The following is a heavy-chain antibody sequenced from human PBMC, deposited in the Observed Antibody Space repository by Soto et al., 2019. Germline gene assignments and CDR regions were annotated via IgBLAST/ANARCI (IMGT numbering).Heavy chain of an antibody. V-gene: IGHV3-11*03. CDR1: RFTFSDYY. D-gene: IGHD3-9*01. CDR3: ACYADILTGSDVFYI. CDR2: ISSSSTYT. J-gene: IGHJ3*02. Sequence: PGGSLRLSCAASRFTFSDYYMSWIRQAPGKGLEWVSYISSSSTYTNYADSVKGRFTISRDNAKNSLYLQMNSLRAEDTAVYYCACYADILTGSDVFYIWGQGSMVTVSS.